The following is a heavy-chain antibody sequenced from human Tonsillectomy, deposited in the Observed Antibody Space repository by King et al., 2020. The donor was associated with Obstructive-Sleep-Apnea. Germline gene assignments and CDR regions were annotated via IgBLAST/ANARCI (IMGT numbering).Heavy chain of an antibody. D-gene: IGHD2-8*01. J-gene: IGHJ3*01. CDR3: ARHLYGSGYNGAFDV. V-gene: IGHV4-59*08. CDR1: GGSVSTYY. Sequence: QLQESGPGLVKPSETLSLTCTVSGGSVSTYYWSWIRQPPGEGLEYVGYVHYSGSTNYNPSLTGRVTISVDTSKNQFSLKLSSVTAADTAVYYCARHLYGSGYNGAFDVWGQGTMVTVSP. CDR2: VHYSGST.